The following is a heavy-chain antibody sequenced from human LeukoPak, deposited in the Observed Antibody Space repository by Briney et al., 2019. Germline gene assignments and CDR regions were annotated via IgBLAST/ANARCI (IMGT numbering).Heavy chain of an antibody. D-gene: IGHD4-17*01. V-gene: IGHV3-23*01. J-gene: IGHJ3*02. Sequence: GGSLRLSCAASGFTFSSYAMSWVRQAPGKGLEWVSAISGSGGSTYYADSVKGRFTISRDNSKNTLYLQMNSLRAEDTAVYYCAAERSTVTTLPNAFDIWGQGTMVTVSS. CDR1: GFTFSSYA. CDR2: ISGSGGST. CDR3: AAERSTVTTLPNAFDI.